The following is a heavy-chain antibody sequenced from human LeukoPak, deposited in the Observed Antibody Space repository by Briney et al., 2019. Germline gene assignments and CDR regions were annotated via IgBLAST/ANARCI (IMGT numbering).Heavy chain of an antibody. V-gene: IGHV1-2*02. CDR3: ATSGMVRGMDV. J-gene: IGHJ6*02. D-gene: IGHD3-10*01. Sequence: ASVKVSCKASGSTFSGYYMHWVRQAPGQGFEWMGWINPNSGGTSYAQKFQGRVTMTRDTSISTAYMELSRLRSDDSAVYYCATSGMVRGMDVWGQGTTVTVSS. CDR2: INPNSGGT. CDR1: GSTFSGYY.